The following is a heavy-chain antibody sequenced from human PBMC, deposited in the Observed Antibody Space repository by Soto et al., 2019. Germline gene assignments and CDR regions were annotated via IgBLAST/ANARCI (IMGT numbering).Heavy chain of an antibody. J-gene: IGHJ4*02. D-gene: IGHD6-13*01. Sequence: SETLSLTCTVSGGSISSYYWSWIRQPPGKGLEWIGYIYYSGSTNYNPSLKSRVTISVDTSKNQFSLKLSSVTAADTAVYYCARHASVRAAAGVDYWGQGTLVTVSS. CDR3: ARHASVRAAAGVDY. CDR2: IYYSGST. V-gene: IGHV4-59*08. CDR1: GGSISSYY.